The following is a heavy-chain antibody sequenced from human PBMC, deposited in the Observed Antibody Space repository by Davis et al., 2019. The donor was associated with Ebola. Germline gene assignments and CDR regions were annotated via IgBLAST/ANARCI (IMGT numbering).Heavy chain of an antibody. D-gene: IGHD2/OR15-2a*01. CDR3: ARAQTTSYYGMDV. J-gene: IGHJ6*04. Sequence: MPSETLSLTCTVSGGSISSGGYYWSWIRQHPGKGLEWIGYIYYSGSTYYNPSLKSRVTISVDTSKNQFSLKLSSVTAADTAVYYCARAQTTSYYGMDVWGKGTTVTVSS. V-gene: IGHV4-31*03. CDR1: GGSISSGGYY. CDR2: IYYSGST.